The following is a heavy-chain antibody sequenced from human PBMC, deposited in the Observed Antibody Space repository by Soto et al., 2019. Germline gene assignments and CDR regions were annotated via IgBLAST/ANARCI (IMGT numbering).Heavy chain of an antibody. V-gene: IGHV4-39*01. CDR2: IYYGGST. Sequence: SETLSLTCTVSGGSISSSSYYWGWIRQPPGKGLEWIGSIYYGGSTYYNPSLKSQVTISVDTSKNQFSLKLSSVTAADTAVYYCARHRGYSYGFADYWGQGTLVTVSS. CDR1: GGSISSSSYY. D-gene: IGHD5-18*01. CDR3: ARHRGYSYGFADY. J-gene: IGHJ4*02.